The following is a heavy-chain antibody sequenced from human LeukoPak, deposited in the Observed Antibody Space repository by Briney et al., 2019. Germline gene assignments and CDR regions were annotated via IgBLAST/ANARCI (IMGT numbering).Heavy chain of an antibody. J-gene: IGHJ1*01. CDR3: ARDGGGADPREFQH. V-gene: IGHV4-59*01. CDR1: GGSISSYY. Sequence: SETPSLTCTVSGGSISSYYWSWIRQPPGKGLEWIGYIYYSGSTNYNPSLQSRVTISVDTSKNQFSLKLSSVTAADTAVYYCARDGGGADPREFQHWGQGTLVTVSS. D-gene: IGHD1-26*01. CDR2: IYYSGST.